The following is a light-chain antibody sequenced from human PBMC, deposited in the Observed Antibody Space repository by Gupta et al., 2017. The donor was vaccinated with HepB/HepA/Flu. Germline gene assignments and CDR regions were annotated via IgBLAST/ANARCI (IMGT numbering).Light chain of an antibody. V-gene: IGKV1-39*01. J-gene: IGKJ1*01. CDR2: AAS. Sequence: DIQMTQSPSSLSASVGDRATITCRASQGISSNLNWYQQKPGKAPKLLISAASNLQSGVPSRFSGSGSGTDFTLTITRLQPEDFATYYCQQSDRTPITFGQGTKVEV. CDR1: QGISSN. CDR3: QQSDRTPIT.